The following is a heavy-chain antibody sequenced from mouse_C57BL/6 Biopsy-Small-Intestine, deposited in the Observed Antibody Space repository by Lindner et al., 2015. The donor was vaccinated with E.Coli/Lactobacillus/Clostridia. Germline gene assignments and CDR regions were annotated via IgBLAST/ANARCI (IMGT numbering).Heavy chain of an antibody. D-gene: IGHD1-1*01. J-gene: IGHJ3*01. CDR2: ISSGGSHT. CDR1: GFTFSSYG. CDR3: AGHYYGSSWFAY. V-gene: IGHV5-6*01. Sequence: EVQLQESGGDLVKPGGSLKLSCAASGFTFSSYGMSWVRQTPDKRLEWVATISSGGSHTYYPDSVKGRFTISRDNAKNTLYLQMSSLKSEDTAMYYCAGHYYGSSWFAYWGQGTLVTVSA.